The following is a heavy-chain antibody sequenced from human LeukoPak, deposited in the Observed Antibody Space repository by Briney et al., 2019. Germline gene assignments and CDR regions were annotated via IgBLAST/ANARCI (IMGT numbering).Heavy chain of an antibody. J-gene: IGHJ5*02. CDR1: GGSFSGYY. CDR2: INHSGST. CDR3: ARVKNRIAAAGTGWFDP. Sequence: SETLSLTYAVYGGSFSGYYWSWIRQPPGKGLEWIGEINHSGSTNYNPSLKSRVTISVDTSKNQFSLKLSSVTAADTAVYYCARVKNRIAAAGTGWFDPWGQGTLVTVSS. D-gene: IGHD6-13*01. V-gene: IGHV4-34*01.